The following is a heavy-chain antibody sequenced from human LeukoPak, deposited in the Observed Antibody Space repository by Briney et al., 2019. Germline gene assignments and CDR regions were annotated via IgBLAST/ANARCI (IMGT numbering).Heavy chain of an antibody. Sequence: SGGSLRLSCAASGFIFSNFWMTWVRQAPGKGLEWMATIKTDGSEEYYVDSVRGRFTISRDNVKNSLSLQMNSLRAEDTAVYYCARASTGNDYWGQGTLVTVSS. V-gene: IGHV3-7*04. CDR1: GFIFSNFW. J-gene: IGHJ4*02. CDR3: ARASTGNDY. D-gene: IGHD1-14*01. CDR2: IKTDGSEE.